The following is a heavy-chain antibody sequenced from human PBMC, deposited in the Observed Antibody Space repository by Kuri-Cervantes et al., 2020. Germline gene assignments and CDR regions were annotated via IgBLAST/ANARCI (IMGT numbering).Heavy chain of an antibody. Sequence: GGSLRLSCAASGFTFSSYAMSWVRQAPGKGLEWVSVIYSGGSTYYADSVKGRFTISRDNSKNTLYLQMNSLRAEDTAVYYCAKDSYWGQGTLVTVSS. CDR1: GFTFSSYA. CDR2: IYSGGST. J-gene: IGHJ4*02. V-gene: IGHV3-23*03. CDR3: AKDSY.